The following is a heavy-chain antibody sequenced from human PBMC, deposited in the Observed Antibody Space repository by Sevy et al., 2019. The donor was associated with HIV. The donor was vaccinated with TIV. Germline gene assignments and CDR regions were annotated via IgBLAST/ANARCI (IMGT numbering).Heavy chain of an antibody. J-gene: IGHJ4*02. D-gene: IGHD2-2*01. V-gene: IGHV1-69*13. CDR2: IIPIFGTA. CDR1: GGTFSSYA. Sequence: ASVKVSCKASGGTFSSYAISWVRQAPGQGLEWMGGIIPIFGTANYAQKFQGRVTITADESTSTAYMELSSLRSEDTAVYYCARGGKGYCSSTSCSNFDYWGQGTLVTVSS. CDR3: ARGGKGYCSSTSCSNFDY.